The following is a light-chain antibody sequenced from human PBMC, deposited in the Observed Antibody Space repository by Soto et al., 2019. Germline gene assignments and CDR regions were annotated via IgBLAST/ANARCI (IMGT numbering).Light chain of an antibody. CDR3: SSYTSSSNVV. J-gene: IGLJ2*01. CDR1: SSDVGGYNY. V-gene: IGLV2-14*01. CDR2: EVS. Sequence: QSALTQPASVSGSPGQSITISCTGTSSDVGGYNYVSWYQQHPGKAPKLMIYEVSYRPSGVSNRFSGYKSGNTASLTISGLQAEDEADDYCSSYTSSSNVVFGGGTPLTVL.